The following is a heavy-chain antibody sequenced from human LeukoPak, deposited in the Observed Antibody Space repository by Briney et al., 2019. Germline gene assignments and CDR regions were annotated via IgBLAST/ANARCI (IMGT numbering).Heavy chain of an antibody. CDR3: ARTRSYYDLWSGYGMDV. V-gene: IGHV3-13*01. D-gene: IGHD3-3*01. J-gene: IGHJ6*02. Sequence: PGGSLRLSCAASGFTFSSYYMHWVRQATGKGREWVSSIGTAGDTYYPGFGKGRFTISRENAKNSLYLQMNSLRAGDTAVYYCARTRSYYDLWSGYGMDVWGQGTTVTVSS. CDR2: IGTAGDT. CDR1: GFTFSSYY.